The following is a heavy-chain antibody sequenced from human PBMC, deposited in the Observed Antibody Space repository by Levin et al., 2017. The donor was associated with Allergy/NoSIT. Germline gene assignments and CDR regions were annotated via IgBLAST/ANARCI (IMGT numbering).Heavy chain of an antibody. V-gene: IGHV4-39*07. D-gene: IGHD3-22*01. CDR2: IYYSGST. CDR1: GGSISSSSYY. J-gene: IGHJ4*02. Sequence: GSLRLSCTVSGGSISSSSYYWGWIRQPPGKGLEWIGSIYYSGSTYYNPSLKSRVTISVDTSKNQFSLKLSSVTAADTAVYYCARDLYDSSGYYFFDYWGQGTLVTVSS. CDR3: ARDLYDSSGYYFFDY.